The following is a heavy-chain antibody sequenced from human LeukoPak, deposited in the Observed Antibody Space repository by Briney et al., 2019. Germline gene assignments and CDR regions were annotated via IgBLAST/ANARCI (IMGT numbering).Heavy chain of an antibody. CDR1: GYTFTSYG. J-gene: IGHJ4*02. V-gene: IGHV1-18*01. D-gene: IGHD6-13*01. CDR2: ITAYNGHT. CDR3: ATAESTSWPGFDY. Sequence: GASVKVSCKASGYTFTSYGISWGRQAPGQGLEWMGWITAYNGHTKYDQKFQGRVTMIIDTSTGIAYMELRSLRSDDTAVYYCATAESTSWPGFDYWGQGTLVTVSS.